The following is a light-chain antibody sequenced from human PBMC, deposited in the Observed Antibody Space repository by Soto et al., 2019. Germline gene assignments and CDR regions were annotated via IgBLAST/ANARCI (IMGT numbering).Light chain of an antibody. J-gene: IGLJ1*01. CDR1: SSDVGGYTY. CDR2: DVS. V-gene: IGLV2-14*01. CDR3: TSYTSSSTPYV. Sequence: QSVRTQPASVSGSPGQSITISCAGTSSDVGGYTYVSWYQQHPGKAPKLMIYDVSNRPSGVSNRSSGSKSGNTASLTISGLQAEDEADYYCTSYTSSSTPYVFGGGTKVIVL.